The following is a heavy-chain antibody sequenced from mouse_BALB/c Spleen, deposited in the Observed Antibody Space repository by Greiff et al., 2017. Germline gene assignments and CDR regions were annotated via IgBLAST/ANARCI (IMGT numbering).Heavy chain of an antibody. CDR3: ARDSYVNYDY. Sequence: TAWGFTFTDYYMSWVRQPPGKALEGLSFIRNKANGYTTEYSASVKGRFTIARDNSHSILYLQMNTLRAEDSATYYCARDSYVNYDYWGQGTTLTVSS. CDR1: GFTFTDYY. D-gene: IGHD2-1*01. J-gene: IGHJ2*01. CDR2: IRNKANGYTT. V-gene: IGHV7-3*02.